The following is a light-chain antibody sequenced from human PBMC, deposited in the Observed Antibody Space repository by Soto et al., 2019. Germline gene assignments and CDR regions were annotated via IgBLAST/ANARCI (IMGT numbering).Light chain of an antibody. J-gene: IGLJ1*01. Sequence: QSVLTQPASVSGSPGQSITISCTGTSSDVGGYNYVSWYQQHPGKAPKLMIYEVSNRPSGVSNRFSGSKSGNTASLTISGLQAEDEADYYCSSFTSNSTRLFGRGTKVTV. CDR1: SSDVGGYNY. CDR3: SSFTSNSTRL. V-gene: IGLV2-14*01. CDR2: EVS.